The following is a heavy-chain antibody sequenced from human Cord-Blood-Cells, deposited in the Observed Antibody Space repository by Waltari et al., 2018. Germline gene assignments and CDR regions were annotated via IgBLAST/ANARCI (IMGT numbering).Heavy chain of an antibody. CDR1: GYSFTSYW. CDR2: IYPGDSDT. D-gene: IGHD3-10*01. V-gene: IGHV5-51*01. J-gene: IGHJ4*02. Sequence: EVQLVQSGAAVKKPGESLKIPCKGPGYSFTSYWIVWVRQRPGKGLEWMGIIYPGDSDTRYSPAFQGQVTISADKSISTAYLQWSSLKASDTAMYYCARPYGSGSYYSPFDYWGQGTLVTVSS. CDR3: ARPYGSGSYYSPFDY.